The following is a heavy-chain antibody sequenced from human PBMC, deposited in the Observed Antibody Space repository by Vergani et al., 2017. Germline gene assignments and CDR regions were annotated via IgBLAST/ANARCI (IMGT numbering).Heavy chain of an antibody. CDR3: ASKRGACRAAYCHSYDF. D-gene: IGHD2-15*01. V-gene: IGHV4-39*01. J-gene: IGHJ4*02. CDR2: MDYSGST. Sequence: QVHLQESVPGLLKPSETLSLTCTVPGDSVIITDYYLGWIRQPPGKGLEWIGSMDYSGSTSYNPSLESRFSTPFETPKNQFSLRLTSVTAADTAVYYCASKRGACRAAYCHSYDFWGPGTLVGVSS. CDR1: GDSVIITDYY.